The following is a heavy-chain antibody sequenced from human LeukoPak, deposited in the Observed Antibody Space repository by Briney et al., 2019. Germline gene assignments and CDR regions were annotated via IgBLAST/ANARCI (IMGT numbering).Heavy chain of an antibody. D-gene: IGHD6-13*01. Sequence: GGSLRLSCAASGFTFSSYSMNWVRQAPGKGLEWVSSISSSSSYIYYADSVKGRFTISRDNAKNSLYLQMNSLRAEDTAVYYCAGDSSGWYDDAFDIWGQGTMVTVSS. J-gene: IGHJ3*02. CDR2: ISSSSSYI. CDR1: GFTFSSYS. V-gene: IGHV3-21*01. CDR3: AGDSSGWYDDAFDI.